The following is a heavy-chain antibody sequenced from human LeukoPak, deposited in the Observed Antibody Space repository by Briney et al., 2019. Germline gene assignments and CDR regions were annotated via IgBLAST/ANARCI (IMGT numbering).Heavy chain of an antibody. V-gene: IGHV3-30*18. D-gene: IGHD2-15*01. CDR1: GFTFSSYA. CDR3: AKDPGYCSGGSCYYFDY. CDR2: ISYDGSNK. J-gene: IGHJ4*02. Sequence: PGGSLRLSCAASGFTFSSYAMHWVRQAPAKGLEWVAVISYDGSNKYYTDSVKGRFSTSRDNSKNTLYLQMNSLRAEDTAVYYCAKDPGYCSGGSCYYFDYWGQGTLVTVSS.